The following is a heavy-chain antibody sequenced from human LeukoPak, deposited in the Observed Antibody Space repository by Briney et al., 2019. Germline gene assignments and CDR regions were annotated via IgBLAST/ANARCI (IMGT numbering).Heavy chain of an antibody. CDR3: VTGQCLAD. Sequence: PGGSLRLSCAASGFIFSTYAMTWVRQAPGKGLEWVANIKQDESEKYYVDSVKGRFTVSRDNPKNSLYLQMNSLRAEDTAVYYCVTGQCLADWGQGTLVTVSS. CDR2: IKQDESEK. CDR1: GFIFSTYA. V-gene: IGHV3-7*01. J-gene: IGHJ4*02. D-gene: IGHD6-19*01.